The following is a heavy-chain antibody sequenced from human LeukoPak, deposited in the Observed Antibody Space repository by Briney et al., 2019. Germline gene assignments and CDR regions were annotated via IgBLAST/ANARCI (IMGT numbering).Heavy chain of an antibody. J-gene: IGHJ4*02. CDR1: GYSFTSYW. CDR2: IYPGDSDT. V-gene: IGHV5-51*01. CDR3: ARHYCSGGSCYSGGGY. Sequence: GESLRISCKGSGYSFTSYWIGWVRQMPGKGLEWMGIIYPGDSDTRYSPSFQGQVTISADKSISTAYLQWSSLKASDTAMYYCARHYCSGGSCYSGGGYWGQGTLVTVSS. D-gene: IGHD2-15*01.